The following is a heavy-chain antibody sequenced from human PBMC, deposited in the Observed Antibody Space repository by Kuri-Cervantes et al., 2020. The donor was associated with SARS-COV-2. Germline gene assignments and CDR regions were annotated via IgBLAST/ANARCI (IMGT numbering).Heavy chain of an antibody. CDR1: GFTFSSYS. J-gene: IGHJ6*02. D-gene: IGHD2-2*01. Sequence: GESLKISCAASGFTFSSYSMNWVRQAPGKGLEWVSSISSSSSYIYYADSVKGRFTTSRDNAKNSLYLQMNSLRAEDTAVYYCARDVNIVVVPAYYYGMGVWGQGTTVTVSS. CDR3: ARDVNIVVVPAYYYGMGV. V-gene: IGHV3-21*01. CDR2: ISSSSSYI.